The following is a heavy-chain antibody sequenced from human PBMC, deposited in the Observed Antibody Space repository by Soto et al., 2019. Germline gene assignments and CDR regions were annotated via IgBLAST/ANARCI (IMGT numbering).Heavy chain of an antibody. CDR3: ARHRIAAAVAYYWFDP. J-gene: IGHJ5*02. CDR2: IYYSGST. V-gene: IGHV4-39*01. CDR1: GGSISSSTYY. D-gene: IGHD6-13*01. Sequence: SETLSLTCTFSGGSISSSTYYWGWIRQPPGKGLVWIGSIYYSGSTYYNPSLKSRVTISVDTSKNQFSLKLSSVTAADTAVYYCARHRIAAAVAYYWFDPWGQGTLVTVS.